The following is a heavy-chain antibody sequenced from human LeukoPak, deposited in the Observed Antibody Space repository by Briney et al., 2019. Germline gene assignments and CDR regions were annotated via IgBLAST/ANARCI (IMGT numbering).Heavy chain of an antibody. Sequence: GGSLRLSCAASGFTFSSSAMSWVRQAPGKGLEWVSAISNNGGYTYYADSVQGRFTISRDNSKSTLCLQMNSLRAEDTAAYYCAKQLGYCSDGSCYFPYWGQGTLVTVSS. CDR3: AKQLGYCSDGSCYFPY. CDR1: GFTFSSSA. D-gene: IGHD2-15*01. CDR2: ISNNGGYT. V-gene: IGHV3-23*01. J-gene: IGHJ4*02.